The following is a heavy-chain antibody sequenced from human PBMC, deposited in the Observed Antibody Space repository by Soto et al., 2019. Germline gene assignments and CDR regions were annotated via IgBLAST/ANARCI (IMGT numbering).Heavy chain of an antibody. D-gene: IGHD6-6*01. CDR1: GFTFSSYS. CDR2: ISSSSSTI. Sequence: GGSLRLSCAASGFTFSSYSMNWVRQAPGKGLEWISYISSSSSTIYYADSMKGRFTISRDNAKYSLYLQLISLRAEDTAVYYCARRAPITGRPLDYWGQGTRVTVSS. CDR3: ARRAPITGRPLDY. V-gene: IGHV3-48*01. J-gene: IGHJ4*02.